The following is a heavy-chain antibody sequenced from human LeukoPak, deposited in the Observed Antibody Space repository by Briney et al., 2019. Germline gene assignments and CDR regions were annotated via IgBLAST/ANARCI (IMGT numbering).Heavy chain of an antibody. V-gene: IGHV1-69*05. CDR1: GGTFSSYA. CDR2: IIPIFGTA. Sequence: SVKVSCKASGGTFSSYAISWVRQAPGQGLEWMGGIIPIFGTANYAQKFQGRVTITTDESTSTAYMELSSLRSEDTAVYYCANTYYDYVWGSYRLDYWGQGTLVTVSS. D-gene: IGHD3-16*02. CDR3: ANTYYDYVWGSYRLDY. J-gene: IGHJ4*02.